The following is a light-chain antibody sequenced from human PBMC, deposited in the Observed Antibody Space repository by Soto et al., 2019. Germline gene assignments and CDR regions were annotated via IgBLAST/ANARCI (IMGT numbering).Light chain of an antibody. CDR1: QDISNS. J-gene: IGKJ1*01. Sequence: DIQMTQSPSSLSASVGDRVTITCQASQDISNSLNWYQQKPGKAPKLLIYDASNLETGVPSRFSGSGSRTYFTFTISSLQPEDIATYYCQQYDNLPLTFGQGTKVEIK. CDR3: QQYDNLPLT. V-gene: IGKV1-33*01. CDR2: DAS.